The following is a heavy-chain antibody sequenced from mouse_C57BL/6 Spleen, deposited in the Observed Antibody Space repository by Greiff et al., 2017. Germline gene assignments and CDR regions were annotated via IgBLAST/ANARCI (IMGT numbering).Heavy chain of an antibody. D-gene: IGHD2-1*01. CDR3: ARWHYGNFRDAMDY. V-gene: IGHV1-4*01. CDR2: INPSSGYT. Sequence: VQLMESGAELARPGASVKMSCKASGYTFTSYTMHWVKQRPGQGLEWIGYINPSSGYTKYNQKFKDKATLTADKSSSTAYMQLSSLTSEDSAVYYCARWHYGNFRDAMDYWGQGTSVTVSS. J-gene: IGHJ4*01. CDR1: GYTFTSYT.